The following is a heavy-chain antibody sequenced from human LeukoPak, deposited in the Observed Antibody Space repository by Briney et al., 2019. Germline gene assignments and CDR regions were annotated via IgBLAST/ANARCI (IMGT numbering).Heavy chain of an antibody. CDR3: AGDTNREQDI. CDR2: ISSNGGKT. CDR1: GFTFSRDY. V-gene: IGHV3-64*01. J-gene: IGHJ6*02. D-gene: IGHD3-3*01. Sequence: HSGGSLRLSCAASGFTFSRDYIHWVRQAPGKGLEYVSAISSNGGKTHYTNSVKGRFTISRDNSKNTVYLQMGSLSTEDTAVYYCAGDTNREQDIWGQGTTVTVSS.